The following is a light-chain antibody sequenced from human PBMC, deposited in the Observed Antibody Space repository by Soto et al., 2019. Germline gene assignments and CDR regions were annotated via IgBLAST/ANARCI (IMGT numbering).Light chain of an antibody. J-gene: IGLJ1*01. CDR2: EVT. Sequence: QSVLTQPPSVSGSPGQSVTISCTGTSRNDGKYDRVSWYQQPPGTAPRLIMYEVTNRPSGVPARFSGSKSGNTASLTISGLQAEDEADYFCSSYTSASRYVFGAGTKVTVL. CDR1: SRNDGKYDR. V-gene: IGLV2-18*02. CDR3: SSYTSASRYV.